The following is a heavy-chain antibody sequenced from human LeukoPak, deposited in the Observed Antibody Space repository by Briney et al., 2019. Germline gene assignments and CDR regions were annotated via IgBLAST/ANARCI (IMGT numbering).Heavy chain of an antibody. CDR3: ARCTGGGSCYGVRY. CDR1: GYTFTSYG. D-gene: IGHD2-15*01. V-gene: IGHV1-18*01. CDR2: ISAYNGNT. J-gene: IGHJ4*02. Sequence: ASVKVSCKASGYTFTSYGISWVRQAPGQGLEWMEWISAYNGNTNYAQKLQGRVTMTADTSTSTAYMELRSLRSDDTAVYYCARCTGGGSCYGVRYWGQGTLVTVSS.